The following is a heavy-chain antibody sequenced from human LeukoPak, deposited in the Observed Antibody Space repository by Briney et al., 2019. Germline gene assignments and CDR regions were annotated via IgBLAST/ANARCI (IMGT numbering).Heavy chain of an antibody. D-gene: IGHD6-19*01. CDR2: INRDGSTT. J-gene: IGHJ3*02. V-gene: IGHV3-74*01. CDR1: GYTFTGYY. CDR3: ARLGAVAYAFDI. Sequence: SCKASGYTFTGYYMHWVRQAPGKGLVWVSRINRDGSTTNYADSVKGRFTISRDNAKNTLYLQMNSLIAEDTAVYYCARLGAVAYAFDIWGQGTMVTVSS.